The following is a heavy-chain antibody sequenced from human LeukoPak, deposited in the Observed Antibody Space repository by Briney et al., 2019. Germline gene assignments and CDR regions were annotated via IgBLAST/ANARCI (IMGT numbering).Heavy chain of an antibody. CDR2: AYYTGST. D-gene: IGHD3-9*01. J-gene: IGHJ4*02. CDR3: ARLTKGRYFDYIFDY. V-gene: IGHV4-39*01. CDR1: GGSVSSSLNY. Sequence: SETLSLTCTVSGGSVSSSLNYWGWIRLPPGKGLEWIGNAYYTGSTYSNPTLKSRVTMSVDTSKNQFSLKLSSVTAADTAVYYCARLTKGRYFDYIFDYWGQGTLLTVSS.